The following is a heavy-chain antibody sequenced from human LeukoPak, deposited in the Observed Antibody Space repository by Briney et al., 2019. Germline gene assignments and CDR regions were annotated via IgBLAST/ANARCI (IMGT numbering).Heavy chain of an antibody. CDR1: GFTFSSYW. J-gene: IGHJ4*02. V-gene: IGHV3-74*01. CDR3: ARGQGIVTPIAY. Sequence: GGSLRLSCAASGFTFSSYWMHWVRQVPGKGLVWVSRINSDGSSTTYADSVKGRFTISRDYAKNTLYLQMNSLRVEDTAVYYCARGQGIVTPIAYWGQGTLVTVSS. D-gene: IGHD1-26*01. CDR2: INSDGSST.